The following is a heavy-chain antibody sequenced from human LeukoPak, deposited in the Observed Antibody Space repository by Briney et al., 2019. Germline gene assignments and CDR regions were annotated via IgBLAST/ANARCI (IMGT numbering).Heavy chain of an antibody. CDR2: IYSGGST. CDR1: GFTVSSNY. CDR3: ARDNKDGMDV. Sequence: GGSLRLSCAASGFTVSSNYMSWVRQAPGKGLKWVSVIYSGGSTYYADSVKCRFTISRHNSKNTLYLQMNSLRAEDTAVYYCARDNKDGMDVWGQGTTVTVSS. J-gene: IGHJ6*02. V-gene: IGHV3-53*04.